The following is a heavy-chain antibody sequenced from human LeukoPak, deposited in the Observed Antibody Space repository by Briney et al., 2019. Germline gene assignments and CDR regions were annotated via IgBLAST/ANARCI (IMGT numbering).Heavy chain of an antibody. CDR2: ISSSGSTI. J-gene: IGHJ2*01. V-gene: IGHV3-11*04. CDR1: GFTFSDYY. D-gene: IGHD7-27*01. Sequence: GGSLRLSCAASGFTFSDYYMSWTRQAPGKGLEWVSYISSSGSTIYYADSVKGRFTISRDNAKNSLYLQMNSLRAEDTAVYYCARARGPTGDRKYFDLWGRGTLVTVSS. CDR3: ARARGPTGDRKYFDL.